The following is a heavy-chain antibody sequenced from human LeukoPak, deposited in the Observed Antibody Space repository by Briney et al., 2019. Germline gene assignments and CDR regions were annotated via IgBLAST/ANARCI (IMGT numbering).Heavy chain of an antibody. CDR1: GGSFSGYY. D-gene: IGHD3-9*01. J-gene: IGHJ4*02. V-gene: IGHV4-34*01. Sequence: PSETLSLTCAVYGGSFSGYYWSWIRQPPGKGLEWIGEINHSGSTNYNPSLQSRVTISVDTSKNQFSLKLSSVTAADTAVYYCARVDDNVTSGSVYFDYWGQGTLVTVSS. CDR3: ARVDDNVTSGSVYFDY. CDR2: INHSGST.